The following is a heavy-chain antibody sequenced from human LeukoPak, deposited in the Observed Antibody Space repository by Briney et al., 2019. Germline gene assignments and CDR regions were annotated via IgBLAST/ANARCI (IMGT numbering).Heavy chain of an antibody. Sequence: GASVKVSCTASGYIFSTYGINWVRQAPGQGLEWMAWISPYSGHTTYAQRLQGRVTVTPDTSTSTAYMELKSLRSDDTAVYYCARGGHFDYWGQGTLVTVSS. V-gene: IGHV1-18*01. CDR1: GYIFSTYG. CDR3: ARGGHFDY. CDR2: ISPYSGHT. J-gene: IGHJ4*02.